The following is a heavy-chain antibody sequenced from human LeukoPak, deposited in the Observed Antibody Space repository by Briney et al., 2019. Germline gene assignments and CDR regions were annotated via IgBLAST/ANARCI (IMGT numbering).Heavy chain of an antibody. CDR3: ASGFSSSPYFDY. Sequence: GGSLRLSCAASGFTFGDYAMHWVRQTPGKGLEWVSFITGSSSYIYYTDSAKGRFTISRDNAKNSLFLQMNSLRDEDTAVYYCASGFSSSPYFDYWGQGTLVTVSS. J-gene: IGHJ4*02. D-gene: IGHD6-6*01. V-gene: IGHV3-21*01. CDR2: ITGSSSYI. CDR1: GFTFGDYA.